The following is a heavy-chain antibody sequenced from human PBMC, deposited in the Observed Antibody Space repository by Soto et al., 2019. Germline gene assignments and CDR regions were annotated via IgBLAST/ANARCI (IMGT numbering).Heavy chain of an antibody. CDR1: GVSVTNGDYY. CDR2: IYYSETT. Sequence: SETLSLTXTVSGVSVTNGDYYWSWMRQSPGKGLEWIGNIYYSETTRYNPSLNSRLSISIDTSRNQFSLQLTSVTAADTAIYYCARQRRGGYWFDPWGQGTLVTVSS. CDR3: ARQRRGGYWFDP. J-gene: IGHJ5*02. V-gene: IGHV4-30-4*01.